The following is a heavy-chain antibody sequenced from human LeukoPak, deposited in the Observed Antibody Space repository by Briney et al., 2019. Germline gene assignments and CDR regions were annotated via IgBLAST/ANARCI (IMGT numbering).Heavy chain of an antibody. J-gene: IGHJ3*02. CDR1: GFTFSSYG. CDR2: IRYDGSNK. V-gene: IGHV3-30*02. Sequence: GGSLRLSCAASGFTFSSYGMHWVRQAPGKGLEWVAFIRYDGSNKYYADSVKGRFTISRDNAKNSLYLQMNSLRAEDTAVYYCASAGFLEWLFDAFDIWGQGTMVTVSS. CDR3: ASAGFLEWLFDAFDI. D-gene: IGHD3-3*01.